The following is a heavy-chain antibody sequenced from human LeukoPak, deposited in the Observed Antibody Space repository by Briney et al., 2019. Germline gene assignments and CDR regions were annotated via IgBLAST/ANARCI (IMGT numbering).Heavy chain of an antibody. D-gene: IGHD5-18*01. CDR2: INHSGST. CDR1: GGSFSSYY. Sequence: SETLSLTCAVYGGSFSSYYWSWIRQPPGKGLEWIGEINHSGSTNYNPSLKSRVTISVDTSKNQFSLKLSSVTAADTAVYYCAREKEGYSDYWGQGTLVTVSS. V-gene: IGHV4-34*01. CDR3: AREKEGYSDY. J-gene: IGHJ4*02.